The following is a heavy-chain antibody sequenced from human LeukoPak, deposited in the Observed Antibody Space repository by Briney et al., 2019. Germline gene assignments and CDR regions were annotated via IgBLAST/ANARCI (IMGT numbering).Heavy chain of an antibody. D-gene: IGHD3-22*01. CDR2: FYTSGST. CDR1: GASIRSSY. Sequence: SETLSLTCTVSGASIRSSYWNWIRQPAGKGLEWIGIFYTSGSTNYNPSLKSRVTTSVDTSKNQFSLKLSSVTAADTAVYYCASSYYYDSSGSIGYFDYWGQGTLVTVSS. J-gene: IGHJ4*02. V-gene: IGHV4-4*07. CDR3: ASSYYYDSSGSIGYFDY.